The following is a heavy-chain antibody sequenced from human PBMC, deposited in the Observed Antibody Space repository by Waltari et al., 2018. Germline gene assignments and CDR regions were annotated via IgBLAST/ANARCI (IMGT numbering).Heavy chain of an antibody. J-gene: IGHJ4*02. Sequence: QVQLVQSGAEVKQPGASVKASCKVSGNTLTELSMHWVRQAPGKGLEWMGGFDPEDGETIYAQSFQGRVTMTEDTSTDTAYMEVSSLRSEDTAVYYCATSPIALFGTLYWGQGTLVTVSS. CDR2: FDPEDGET. V-gene: IGHV1-24*01. CDR3: ATSPIALFGTLY. CDR1: GNTLTELS. D-gene: IGHD6-13*01.